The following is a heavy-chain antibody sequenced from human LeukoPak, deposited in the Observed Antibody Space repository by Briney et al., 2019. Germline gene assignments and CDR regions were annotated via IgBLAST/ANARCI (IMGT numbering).Heavy chain of an antibody. CDR3: AGGNWFDP. CDR2: INYNGST. V-gene: IGHV4-39*07. J-gene: IGHJ5*02. CDR1: GGSISSSNYF. Sequence: SETLSLTCTVSGGSISSSNYFWGWVRQPPGKGLEWIGEINYNGSTNYNPSLKSRVTISVETSKNQFSLKLSSVTAADTAVYYCAGGNWFDPWGQGTLVTVSS.